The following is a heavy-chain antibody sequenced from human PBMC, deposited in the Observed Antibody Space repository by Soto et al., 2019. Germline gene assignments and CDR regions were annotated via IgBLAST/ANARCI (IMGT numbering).Heavy chain of an antibody. CDR2: IYTSGST. Sequence: SETLSLTCTVSGGSISSYYWSWIRQPAGKGLEWIGRIYTSGSTNYNPSLKSRVTITADDSARTVYLEVRSLKPRDTAVYYCVRDSGAKLSSSWGQGTLVTVSS. V-gene: IGHV4-4*07. J-gene: IGHJ4*02. CDR1: GGSISSYY. D-gene: IGHD6-13*01. CDR3: VRDSGAKLSSS.